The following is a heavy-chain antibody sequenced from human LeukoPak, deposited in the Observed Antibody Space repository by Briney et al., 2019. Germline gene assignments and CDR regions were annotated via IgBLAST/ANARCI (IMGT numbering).Heavy chain of an antibody. CDR3: ARSLDGHFDY. Sequence: SQTLSLTCAISGDSVSNNRAAWNWIRQSPSRGLEWLGRTYYRSKWCNDYAISVKSRITINPDTSRNQFSLQLNSVTPEGTAVYYCARSLDGHFDYWGQGTLVTVSS. V-gene: IGHV6-1*01. D-gene: IGHD4-17*01. CDR2: TYYRSKWCN. J-gene: IGHJ4*02. CDR1: GDSVSNNRAA.